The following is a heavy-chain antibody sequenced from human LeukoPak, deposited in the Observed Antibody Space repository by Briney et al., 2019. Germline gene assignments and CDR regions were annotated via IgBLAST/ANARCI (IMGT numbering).Heavy chain of an antibody. CDR3: ARDPSSVTLYFFDY. CDR2: IDANNGDT. Sequence: GASVKISCKASGYTFRGNYIHWLRQAPGQGLEWMGGIDANNGDTKSAQKFQGRVTMSRDTSISTAYMDLSSLSPDDAAVYYCARDPSSVTLYFFDYWGQGTLVTVSS. J-gene: IGHJ4*02. D-gene: IGHD4-11*01. V-gene: IGHV1-2*02. CDR1: GYTFRGNY.